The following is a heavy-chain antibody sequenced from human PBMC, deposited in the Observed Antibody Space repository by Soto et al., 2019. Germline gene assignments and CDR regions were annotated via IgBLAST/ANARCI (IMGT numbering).Heavy chain of an antibody. V-gene: IGHV4-39*02. CDR2: IHYSGYT. CDR3: ARPVGVEQQLVHDAFAI. D-gene: IGHD6-13*01. Sequence: SETLSLTCTVSGGSISTTNFYWGWIRQPQGKGLEWIGTIHYSGYTYYNPSLKNRVTISVDTSRNRFSLKLTSVSAADTAIYYCARPVGVEQQLVHDAFAIWGQGTLVTVS. CDR1: GGSISTTNFY. J-gene: IGHJ3*02.